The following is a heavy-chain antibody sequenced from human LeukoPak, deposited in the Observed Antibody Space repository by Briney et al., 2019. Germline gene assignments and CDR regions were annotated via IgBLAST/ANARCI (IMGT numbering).Heavy chain of an antibody. Sequence: GESLKISCKGSGYSFINYWIEWVRQMPGKGLEWMGNIYPGDFDIRYSPSFQGQVTISADKSISTAYLQWSSLEASDTAMYYCARGRRGYSGYEGGWFDPWGQGTLVTVSS. CDR2: IYPGDFDI. CDR3: ARGRRGYSGYEGGWFDP. V-gene: IGHV5-51*01. J-gene: IGHJ5*02. CDR1: GYSFINYW. D-gene: IGHD5-12*01.